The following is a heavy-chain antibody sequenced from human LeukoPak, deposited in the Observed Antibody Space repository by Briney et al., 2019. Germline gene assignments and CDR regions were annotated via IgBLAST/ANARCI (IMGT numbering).Heavy chain of an antibody. J-gene: IGHJ5*02. D-gene: IGHD2-2*01. CDR2: INPNSGGT. CDR1: GYTFTGYY. Sequence: ASVKVSCKASGYTFTGYYMHWVRQAPGQGLEWMGWINPNSGGTNYAQKFQGRVTMTRDTSISTAYMELSRLRSDDTAVYYCARDLAYRSSTSCYPWGQGTLVTVSS. CDR3: ARDLAYRSSTSCYP. V-gene: IGHV1-2*02.